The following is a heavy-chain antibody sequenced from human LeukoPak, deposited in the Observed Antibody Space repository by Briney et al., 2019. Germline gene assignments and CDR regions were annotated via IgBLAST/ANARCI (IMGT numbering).Heavy chain of an antibody. D-gene: IGHD6-19*01. V-gene: IGHV4-38-2*01. J-gene: IGHJ5*02. CDR3: ARQWLSGVGWFDP. CDR2: IYHSGST. Sequence: PSETLSLTCAVSGYSISSGYYWGWIRQPPGKGVEWIGSIYHSGSTYYNPSLKSRVNISVDTSKDQFSLKLSSVTAADTAVYYCARQWLSGVGWFDPWGQGALVTVSS. CDR1: GYSISSGYY.